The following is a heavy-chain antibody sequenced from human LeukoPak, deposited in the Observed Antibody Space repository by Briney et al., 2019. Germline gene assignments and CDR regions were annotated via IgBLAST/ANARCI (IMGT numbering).Heavy chain of an antibody. D-gene: IGHD4-17*01. V-gene: IGHV3-48*03. J-gene: IGHJ4*02. CDR1: GFIFSSYE. CDR3: ARVETVTTGH. Sequence: PGGSLRLSCAASGFIFSSYEMNWVRQAPGKGLEWVSYISSSGSTIYYADSVKGRLTVSRNNARNSLYLQMNSLRAEDTAVYYCARVETVTTGHWGQGTLVTVSS. CDR2: ISSSGSTI.